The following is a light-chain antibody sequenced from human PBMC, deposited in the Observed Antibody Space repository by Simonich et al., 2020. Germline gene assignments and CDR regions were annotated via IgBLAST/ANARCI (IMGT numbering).Light chain of an antibody. Sequence: IQMTQSPSSLSASVGDRVTITCRASQGIRNDLGRYQQKPGKAPKLLIFDASNLETGVPSRFSGSGSGTDFTFTISSLQPEDIATYYCQQYDNLPWTFGQGTKVEIK. J-gene: IGKJ1*01. V-gene: IGKV1-33*01. CDR2: DAS. CDR1: QGIRND. CDR3: QQYDNLPWT.